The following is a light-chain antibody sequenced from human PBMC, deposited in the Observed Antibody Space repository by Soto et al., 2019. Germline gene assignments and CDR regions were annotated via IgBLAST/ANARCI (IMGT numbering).Light chain of an antibody. J-gene: IGLJ1*01. Sequence: QSVLTQPPSASGSPGQSVTISCTGTSSDVGGYDYVSWYQQHPGKAPKLMIYEVTIRPSGVSDRFSGSKSGNTASLTVSGLQAEDEADYYCAAWDDSLNGHVFGTGTKLTVL. CDR3: AAWDDSLNGHV. V-gene: IGLV2-8*01. CDR1: SSDVGGYDY. CDR2: EVT.